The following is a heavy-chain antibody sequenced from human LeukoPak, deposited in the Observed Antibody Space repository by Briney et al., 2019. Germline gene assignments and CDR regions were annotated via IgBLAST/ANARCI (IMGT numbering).Heavy chain of an antibody. D-gene: IGHD6-6*01. CDR3: ASMSGSIAVVDY. Sequence: GGSLRLSCAASGFTFSSYAMSWVRQAPGKGLEWVSAISGSGGSTYYADSVKGRFTISRDNAKNSLYLQMNSLRAEDTAVYYCASMSGSIAVVDYWGQGTLVTVSS. CDR2: ISGSGGST. V-gene: IGHV3-23*01. J-gene: IGHJ4*02. CDR1: GFTFSSYA.